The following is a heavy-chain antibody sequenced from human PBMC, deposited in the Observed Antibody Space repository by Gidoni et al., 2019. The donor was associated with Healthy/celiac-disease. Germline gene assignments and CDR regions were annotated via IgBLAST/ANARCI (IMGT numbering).Heavy chain of an antibody. CDR1: GFTFSRYG. CDR3: AKDMDSDFWGDGYYYYYGMDV. CDR2: ISYDGSNK. D-gene: IGHD3-3*01. Sequence: QVQLVESGGGVVQPGRSLRLSCAASGFTFSRYGLHWVRQAPGKGLEWVAVISYDGSNKYYADSVKGRFTISRDNSKNTLYLQMNSLRAEDTAVYYCAKDMDSDFWGDGYYYYYGMDVWGQGTTVTVSS. V-gene: IGHV3-30*18. J-gene: IGHJ6*02.